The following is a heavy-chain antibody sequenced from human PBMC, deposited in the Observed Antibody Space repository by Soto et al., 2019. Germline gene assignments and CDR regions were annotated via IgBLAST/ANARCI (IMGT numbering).Heavy chain of an antibody. J-gene: IGHJ4*02. Sequence: GGSLRLSCAASGFTFSTYAMHWVRQAPGKGLEWVADLSYDGSIKYYTDSVKGRFTISRDNSKKTLYLEVNSLRPEDTAIYYCARDMAGSAWAFDLWGQGTLVTVSS. CDR2: LSYDGSIK. D-gene: IGHD6-19*01. V-gene: IGHV3-30*04. CDR3: ARDMAGSAWAFDL. CDR1: GFTFSTYA.